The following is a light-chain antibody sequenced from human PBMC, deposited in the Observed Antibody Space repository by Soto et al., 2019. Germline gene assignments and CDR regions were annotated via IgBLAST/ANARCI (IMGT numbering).Light chain of an antibody. CDR3: CSYAGSYTYV. CDR2: DVT. CDR1: SSDVGGYNY. Sequence: QSVLTQPRSVSGSPGQSVTISCTGTSSDVGGYNYVSWYQQHPDKAPKVMIYDVTKRPSGVPDRFSGSKSGNTASLTFSGLQAEDEADYYCCSYAGSYTYVFGTGTKVTVL. J-gene: IGLJ1*01. V-gene: IGLV2-11*01.